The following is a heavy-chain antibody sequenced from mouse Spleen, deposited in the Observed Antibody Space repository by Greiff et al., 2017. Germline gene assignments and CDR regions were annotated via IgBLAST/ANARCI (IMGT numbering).Heavy chain of an antibody. CDR2: ISRGGGNT. J-gene: IGHJ3*01. V-gene: IGHV5-9*04. CDR1: GFTFSSYA. D-gene: IGHD1-2*01. Sequence: EVKLEESGGGLVKPGGSLKLSCAASGFTFSSYAMSWVRQTPEKRLEWVATISRGGGNTYYPDSVKGRFTISRDNAKNTLYLQMSSLKSEDTAMYYCAGYFITTGPWFAYWGQGTLVTVSA. CDR3: AGYFITTGPWFAY.